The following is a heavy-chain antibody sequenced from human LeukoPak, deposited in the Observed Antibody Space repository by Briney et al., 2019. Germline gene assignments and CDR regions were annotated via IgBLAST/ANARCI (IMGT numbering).Heavy chain of an antibody. Sequence: GGSLRLSCVGSGFTFDDYAIHWVRQAPGKSLEWVSRINSDGSSTSYADSVKGRFTISRDNAKNTLYLQMNSLRAEDTAVYYCARGVEMATILGYYYYMDVWGKGTTVTVSS. D-gene: IGHD5-24*01. V-gene: IGHV3-74*01. CDR3: ARGVEMATILGYYYYMDV. J-gene: IGHJ6*03. CDR2: INSDGSST. CDR1: GFTFDDYA.